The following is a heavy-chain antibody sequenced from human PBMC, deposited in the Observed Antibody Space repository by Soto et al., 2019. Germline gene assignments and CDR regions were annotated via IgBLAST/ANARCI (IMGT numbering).Heavy chain of an antibody. CDR1: GLTVSSNY. Sequence: GGSLRLSCAASGLTVSSNYMSWVRQAPGKGLEWVSVIYSGGSTYYADSVKGRFTISRDNSKNTLYLQMNSLRAEDTAVYYCAKPVVVVIVREGVAFDIWGQGTMVTVSS. V-gene: IGHV3-66*04. J-gene: IGHJ3*02. CDR2: IYSGGST. D-gene: IGHD3-22*01. CDR3: AKPVVVVIVREGVAFDI.